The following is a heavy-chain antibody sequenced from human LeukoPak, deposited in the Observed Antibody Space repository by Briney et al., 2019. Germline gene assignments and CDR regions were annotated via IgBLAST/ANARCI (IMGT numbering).Heavy chain of an antibody. CDR3: AKYLSSGYYYVSPFDY. CDR1: GFNFRNYG. J-gene: IGHJ4*02. CDR2: ILNDGSKT. Sequence: GGSLRLSCAASGFNFRNYGIHWVRQAPGKGLEWVAFILNDGSKTYYADSVKGRFAISRDNSKNTLYLQMNSLRDDDTAVYYCAKYLSSGYYYVSPFDYWGQGTLVTVSS. D-gene: IGHD3-22*01. V-gene: IGHV3-30*02.